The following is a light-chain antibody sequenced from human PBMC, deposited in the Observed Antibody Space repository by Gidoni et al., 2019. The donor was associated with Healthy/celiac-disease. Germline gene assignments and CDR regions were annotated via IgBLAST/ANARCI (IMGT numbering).Light chain of an antibody. Sequence: QSALTQPASVAGSPGQSITISCTENSSDVGSYNLVTWYPQPPGKAPKLIIYAGSNRPSGVSNRFSGSKSGNTASLTISGLQAEDEADYYCCSYAGSSYVFGTGTKVTVL. CDR2: AGS. CDR1: SSDVGSYNL. V-gene: IGLV2-23*01. J-gene: IGLJ1*01. CDR3: CSYAGSSYV.